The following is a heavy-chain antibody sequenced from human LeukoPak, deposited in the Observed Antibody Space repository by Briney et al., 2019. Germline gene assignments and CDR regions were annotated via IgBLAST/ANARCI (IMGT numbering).Heavy chain of an antibody. CDR3: ASSPVRLLEHHIQNWFDP. CDR2: INQSGAT. Sequence: SETLSLTCVVYGGSFRGYYWSWIRQPPGKGLEWIGEINQSGATNYNPSLKSRVTVSVDTSKNQFSLKLSSVTAADTAVYYCASSPVRLLEHHIQNWFDPWGQGTLVTVSS. J-gene: IGHJ5*02. V-gene: IGHV4-34*01. D-gene: IGHD3-3*01. CDR1: GGSFRGYY.